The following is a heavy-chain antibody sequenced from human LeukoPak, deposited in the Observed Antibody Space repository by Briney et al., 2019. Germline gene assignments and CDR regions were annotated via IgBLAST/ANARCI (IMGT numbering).Heavy chain of an antibody. CDR1: DDSISITSY. V-gene: IGHV4-38-2*02. CDR3: AREGPIQFLEQIDF. Sequence: TLCLSCTLSDDSISITSYWGWFGQPPGKDWNGFGIILHSGRAYNTPPLKSRVSISIDTPKNQFSLKLTSLNAADTAVYYCAREGPIQFLEQIDFWGQGSLVTVSS. CDR2: ILHSGRA. J-gene: IGHJ4*02. D-gene: IGHD3-3*01.